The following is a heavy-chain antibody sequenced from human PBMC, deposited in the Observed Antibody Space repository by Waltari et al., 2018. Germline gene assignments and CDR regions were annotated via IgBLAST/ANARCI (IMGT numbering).Heavy chain of an antibody. CDR1: GFTFDDYA. J-gene: IGHJ4*02. D-gene: IGHD1-7*01. CDR2: ISWNSGSI. CDR3: AKDIAPGETGTFEYYFDY. V-gene: IGHV3-9*03. Sequence: EVQLVESGGGLVQPGRSLRLSCAASGFTFDDYAMHWVRQAPGKGLEWVSGISWNSGSIGYADSVKGRFTISRDNAKNSLYLQMNSLRAEDMALYYCAKDIAPGETGTFEYYFDYWGQGTLVTVSS.